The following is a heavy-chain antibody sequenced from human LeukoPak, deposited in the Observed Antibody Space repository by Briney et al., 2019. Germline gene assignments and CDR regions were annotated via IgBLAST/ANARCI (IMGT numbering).Heavy chain of an antibody. J-gene: IGHJ4*02. D-gene: IGHD4-17*01. CDR1: YTFTSYX. CDR3: ARVSVTTRDY. CDR2: ISAYNGNT. V-gene: IGHV1-18*01. Sequence: YTFTSYXXXXXXXXXXQXLEWMGWISAYNGNTNYAQKLQGRVTMTTDTSTSTAYMELRSLRSDDTAVYYCARVSVTTRDYWGQGTLVTVSS.